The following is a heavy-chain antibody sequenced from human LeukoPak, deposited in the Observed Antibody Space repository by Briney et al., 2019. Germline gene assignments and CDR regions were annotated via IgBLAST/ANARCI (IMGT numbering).Heavy chain of an antibody. Sequence: SETLSLTCTVSGGSISSYYWSWIRQPPGKGLEWIGYIYYRGSTNYNPSLKSRVTISVDTSKKQFSLKLSSVTAADTAFYYCARYIVSYPHDAFDIWGQGTMVTVSS. CDR3: ARYIVSYPHDAFDI. CDR1: GGSISSYY. V-gene: IGHV4-59*01. D-gene: IGHD1-26*01. CDR2: IYYRGST. J-gene: IGHJ3*02.